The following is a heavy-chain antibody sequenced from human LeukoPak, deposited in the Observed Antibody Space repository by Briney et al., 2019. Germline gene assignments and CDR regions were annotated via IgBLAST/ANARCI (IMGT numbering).Heavy chain of an antibody. CDR3: VRESGGYYGGAFDY. CDR1: GGTFSSYA. J-gene: IGHJ4*02. V-gene: IGHV1-18*01. D-gene: IGHD3-22*01. CDR2: ISAYNGNI. Sequence: ASVKVSCKASGGTFSSYAISWVRQAPGQGLEWMGWISAYNGNINYAQKLQGRVTMTTDTSTSTAYMELRSLRSDDTAVYYCVRESGGYYGGAFDYWGQGTLVTVSS.